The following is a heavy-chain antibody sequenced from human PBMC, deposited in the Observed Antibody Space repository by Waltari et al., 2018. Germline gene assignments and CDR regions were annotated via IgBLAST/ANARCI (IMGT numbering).Heavy chain of an antibody. CDR3: ARSGDFWSGYFRGDYGMDV. CDR2: ISAYNGNT. D-gene: IGHD3-3*01. V-gene: IGHV1-18*01. CDR1: GYTFTSYG. Sequence: QVQLVQSGAEVKKPGASVKVSCKASGYTFTSYGISWVRQAPGQGLEWMGWISAYNGNTNYAQKLQGRVTLTTDPSTSTAYMGLRSLRSDDTAVYYCARSGDFWSGYFRGDYGMDVWGQGTTVTVSS. J-gene: IGHJ6*02.